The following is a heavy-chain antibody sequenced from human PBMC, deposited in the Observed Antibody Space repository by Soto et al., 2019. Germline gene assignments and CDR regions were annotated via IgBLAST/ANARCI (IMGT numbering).Heavy chain of an antibody. D-gene: IGHD3-22*01. J-gene: IGHJ3*02. CDR3: ARAAKTYYYDSSGYYYTFDI. CDR1: GGSISSGDSY. Sequence: QVQLQESGPGLVKPSQTLSLTCTVSGGSISSGDSYWSWIRQPPGRGLEWNGYIYCSVSTFYTPSLKSRVTISVDTSKNQFSLKLSSVTAADTAVYYCARAAKTYYYDSSGYYYTFDIWGQGTMVTVSS. CDR2: IYCSVST. V-gene: IGHV4-30-4*01.